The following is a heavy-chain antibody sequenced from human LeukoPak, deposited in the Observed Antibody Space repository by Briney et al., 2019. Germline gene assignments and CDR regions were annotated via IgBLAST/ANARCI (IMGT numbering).Heavy chain of an antibody. Sequence: GGSLRLSCAASGFTFSSYNMNWVRQAPGKGLEWVSSISTSSSYIYYADSVKGRFTISRDNAKNSLYLQMNSLRAEDTAVYYCAREGIVVVITAFDIWGQGTMVTVSS. J-gene: IGHJ3*02. CDR2: ISTSSSYI. CDR3: AREGIVVVITAFDI. D-gene: IGHD3-22*01. V-gene: IGHV3-21*01. CDR1: GFTFSSYN.